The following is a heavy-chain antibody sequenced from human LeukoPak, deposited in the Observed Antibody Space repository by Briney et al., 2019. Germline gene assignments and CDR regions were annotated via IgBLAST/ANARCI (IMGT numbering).Heavy chain of an antibody. J-gene: IGHJ4*02. CDR1: GGSFSGYY. D-gene: IGHD3-10*01. CDR3: ARYVVYSSGKYYFDY. CDR2: LNHSGST. V-gene: IGHV4-34*01. Sequence: SETLSLTCAVYGGSFSGYYWSWIRQPPGQGLEWIGELNHSGSTYYNPSLKSRVTISVDTSENQFSLKLSSVTAADTAVYYCARYVVYSSGKYYFDYWGQGTLVTVSS.